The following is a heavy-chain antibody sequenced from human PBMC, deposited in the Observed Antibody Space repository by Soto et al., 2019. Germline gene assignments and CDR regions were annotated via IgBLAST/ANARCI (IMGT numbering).Heavy chain of an antibody. J-gene: IGHJ4*02. CDR3: TLNVVVRGFYYFDY. V-gene: IGHV3-15*07. Sequence: EVQLVESGGGLVKPGGSLRLSCAASGFTFSNAWMNWVRQAPGKGLEWVGRIKSKTDGGTTDYAAPVKCRFTISRDDSKNTLYLQMNSLKTEDTAVYYCTLNVVVRGFYYFDYWGQGTLVTVSS. D-gene: IGHD3-10*01. CDR2: IKSKTDGGTT. CDR1: GFTFSNAW.